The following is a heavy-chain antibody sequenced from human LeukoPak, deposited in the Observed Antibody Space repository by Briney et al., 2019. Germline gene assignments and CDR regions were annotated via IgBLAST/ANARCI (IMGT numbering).Heavy chain of an antibody. CDR3: ASPPYCSSTSCYADYFDY. Sequence: SETLSLTCAVYGGSFSGYYWSWIRQPPGKGLEWIGEINHSGSTNYNPSLKSRVTISVDTSKNQFSLKLSSVTAADTAVYYCASPPYCSSTSCYADYFDYWGQGTPVTVSS. J-gene: IGHJ4*02. D-gene: IGHD2-2*01. V-gene: IGHV4-34*01. CDR2: INHSGST. CDR1: GGSFSGYY.